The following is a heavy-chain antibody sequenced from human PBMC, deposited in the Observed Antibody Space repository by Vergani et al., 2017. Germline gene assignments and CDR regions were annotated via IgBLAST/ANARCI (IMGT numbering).Heavy chain of an antibody. J-gene: IGHJ4*02. CDR1: GGSFSGYY. V-gene: IGHV4-34*01. CDR3: ARGPNTLFWRN. Sequence: QVQLQQWGAGLLKPSETLSLTCAVYGGSFSGYYWCWIRQPPGEGLEWIGEINHSGSTNYNPSLKSRVTISVDTSKNQFSLKLSSVTAADTAVYYCARGPNTLFWRNWGQGTLVTVSS. CDR2: INHSGST. D-gene: IGHD3-9*01.